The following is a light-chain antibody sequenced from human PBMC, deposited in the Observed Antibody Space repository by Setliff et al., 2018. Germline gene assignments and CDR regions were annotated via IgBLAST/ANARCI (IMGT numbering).Light chain of an antibody. J-gene: IGLJ1*01. CDR3: CSYAGTYTPDV. V-gene: IGLV2-11*01. Sequence: QSALTPPRSVSGSPGQSVTISCTGTSSDVGGYDYVSWFQQHPGKAPKLMISDVSKRPSGVPDRFSGSKSGNTASLTISGLQAEDEADYYCCSYAGTYTPDVFGTGTKVTVL. CDR2: DVS. CDR1: SSDVGGYDY.